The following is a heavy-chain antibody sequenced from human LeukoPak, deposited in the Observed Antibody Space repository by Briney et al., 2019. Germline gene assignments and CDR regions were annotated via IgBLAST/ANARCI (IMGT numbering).Heavy chain of an antibody. Sequence: GGSLRLSCAASGFTFSSYAMHWVRQAPGKGLEYVSAISSNGGSTYYANSVKGRFTISRDNSKNTLYLQMNSLRAEDTAVYYCASIAAAGTFNYWGQGTLVTVSS. J-gene: IGHJ4*02. D-gene: IGHD6-13*01. CDR1: GFTFSSYA. CDR2: ISSNGGST. V-gene: IGHV3-64*01. CDR3: ASIAAAGTFNY.